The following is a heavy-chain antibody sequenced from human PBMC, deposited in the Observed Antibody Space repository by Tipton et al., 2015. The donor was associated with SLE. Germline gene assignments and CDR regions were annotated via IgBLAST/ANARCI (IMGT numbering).Heavy chain of an antibody. J-gene: IGHJ3*02. V-gene: IGHV3-30*04. CDR2: VSYDGSRQ. D-gene: IGHD3-22*01. CDR3: ASSGDYYYDSSGYLSAFGT. Sequence: RSLRLSCAASGFFFRNYAMHWVRQTPGKGLEWVAFVSYDGSRQYYADSVKGRFSISRDNSKDTLYLHMGSLRSEDTAVYYCASSGDYYYDSSGYLSAFGTWGQGTMVTVSS. CDR1: GFFFRNYA.